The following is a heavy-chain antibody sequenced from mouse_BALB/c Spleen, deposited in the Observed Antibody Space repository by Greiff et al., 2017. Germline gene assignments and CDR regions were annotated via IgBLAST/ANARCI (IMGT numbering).Heavy chain of an antibody. CDR3: ARSAYGYDYAMDY. D-gene: IGHD2-2*01. V-gene: IGHV1-4*01. CDR2: INPSSGYT. J-gene: IGHJ4*01. Sequence: VKLMESGAELARPGASVKMSCKASGYTFTSYTMHWVKQRPGQGLEWIGYINPSSGYTNYNQKFKDKATLTADKSSSTAYMQLSSLTSEDSAVYYCARSAYGYDYAMDYWGQGTSVTVSS. CDR1: GYTFTSYT.